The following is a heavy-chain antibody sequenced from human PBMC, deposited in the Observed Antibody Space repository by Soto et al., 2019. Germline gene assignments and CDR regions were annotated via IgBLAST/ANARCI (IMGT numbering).Heavy chain of an antibody. Sequence: SVKVSCKASGYVFISYGISWVRQAPGQGLEWMGWISRHNGNTNYAQKFQGRVTMTTDASTSTAYMELRSLRSDDTAVYYCVRDLDGSGSYYTDYWGQGTLVTVSS. J-gene: IGHJ4*02. D-gene: IGHD3-10*01. CDR3: VRDLDGSGSYYTDY. V-gene: IGHV1-18*01. CDR1: GYVFISYG. CDR2: ISRHNGNT.